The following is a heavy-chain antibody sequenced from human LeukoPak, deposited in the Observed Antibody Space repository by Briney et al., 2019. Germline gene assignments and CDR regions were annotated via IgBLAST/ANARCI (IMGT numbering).Heavy chain of an antibody. CDR2: IYYSGST. CDR1: GGSISSYY. CDR3: ARGGFGCSGGSCYSRWFDP. J-gene: IGHJ5*02. Sequence: PSETLSLTCTVSGGSISSYYWSWIRQPPGKGLEWMGYIYYSGSTNYNPSLKSRVTISVDTSKNQFSLKLSFVTAADTAVYYCARGGFGCSGGSCYSRWFDPWGQGTLVTVSS. D-gene: IGHD2-15*01. V-gene: IGHV4-59*01.